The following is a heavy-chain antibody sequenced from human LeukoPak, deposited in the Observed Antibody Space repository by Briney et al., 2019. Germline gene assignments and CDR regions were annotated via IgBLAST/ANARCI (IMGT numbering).Heavy chain of an antibody. D-gene: IGHD6-13*01. CDR3: ARAGIAAAGIAGHFRP. Sequence: ASVKVSCKASGYTFTSYDINWVRQATGQGLEWMGWMNPNSGNTGYAQKFQGRVTMTRNTSISTAYMELSSLRSEDTAVYYCARAGIAAAGIAGHFRPWGQGTLVTVSS. CDR2: MNPNSGNT. CDR1: GYTFTSYD. J-gene: IGHJ5*02. V-gene: IGHV1-8*01.